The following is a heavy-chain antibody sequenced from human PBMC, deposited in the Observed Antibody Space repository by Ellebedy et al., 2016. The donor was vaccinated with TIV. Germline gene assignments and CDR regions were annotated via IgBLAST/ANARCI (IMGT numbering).Heavy chain of an antibody. Sequence: GESLKISXAASGFTFSSYDMHWVRQATGKGLEWVSAIGTAGDTYYPGSVKGRFTISRENAKNSLYLQMNSLRAGDTAVYYCAKAPMDREWFGELPHPSADVWGQGTTVTVSS. CDR3: AKAPMDREWFGELPHPSADV. V-gene: IGHV3-13*01. J-gene: IGHJ6*02. D-gene: IGHD3-10*01. CDR2: IGTAGDT. CDR1: GFTFSSYD.